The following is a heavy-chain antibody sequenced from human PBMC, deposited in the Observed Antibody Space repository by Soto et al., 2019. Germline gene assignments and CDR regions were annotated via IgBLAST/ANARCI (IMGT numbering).Heavy chain of an antibody. Sequence: SVKVSCKASGFTFTSSAMQWVRQARGQRLEWIGWIVVGSGNTNYAQKFQERVTITRDMSTSTAYMELSSLRSEDTAVYYFAAMLIVGATPYYFEYWDEGNLVTVSS. CDR1: GFTFTSSA. V-gene: IGHV1-58*02. J-gene: IGHJ4*01. D-gene: IGHD1-26*01. CDR2: IVVGSGNT. CDR3: AAMLIVGATPYYFEY.